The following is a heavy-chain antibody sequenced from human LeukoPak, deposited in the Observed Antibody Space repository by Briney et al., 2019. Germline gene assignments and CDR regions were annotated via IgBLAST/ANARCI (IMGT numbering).Heavy chain of an antibody. D-gene: IGHD4-11*01. CDR2: ISAYNGNT. V-gene: IGHV1-18*01. CDR3: ARDRDYSNYVGYFDY. CDR1: GYTFTSCG. Sequence: ASVKVSCKASGYTFTSCGISWVRQAPGQGLEWMGWISAYNGNTNYAQKLQGRVTMTTDTSTSTAYMELRSLRSDDTAVYYCARDRDYSNYVGYFDYWGQGTLVTVSS. J-gene: IGHJ4*02.